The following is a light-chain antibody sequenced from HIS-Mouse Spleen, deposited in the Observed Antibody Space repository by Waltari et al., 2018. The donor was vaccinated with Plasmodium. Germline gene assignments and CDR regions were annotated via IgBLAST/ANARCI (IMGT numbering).Light chain of an antibody. V-gene: IGKV3-20*01. Sequence: EIVLTLSPGTLSLSPGERATLSCRASQSVSSSYLAWYQQKPGQAPRLLIYGASSRATGIPDRFSGSGSATDFTLTISRLEPEDFAVYYCQQYGSSPYTFGQGTKLEIK. CDR1: QSVSSSY. CDR3: QQYGSSPYT. J-gene: IGKJ2*01. CDR2: GAS.